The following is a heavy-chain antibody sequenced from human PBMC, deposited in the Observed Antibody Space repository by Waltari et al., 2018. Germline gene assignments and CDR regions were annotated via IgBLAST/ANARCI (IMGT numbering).Heavy chain of an antibody. V-gene: IGHV4-61*01. CDR2: IYYSGST. CDR1: GGSVSSGSYY. CDR3: ARGWGYYDSSGYYHTDDAFDI. D-gene: IGHD3-22*01. Sequence: QVQLQESGPGLVKPSETLSLTCTVSGGSVSSGSYYWSWIRQPPGKGLEWIGYIYYSGSTNYNPSLKSRVTISVDTSKNQFSLKLSSVTAADTAVYYCARGWGYYDSSGYYHTDDAFDIWGQGTMVTVSS. J-gene: IGHJ3*02.